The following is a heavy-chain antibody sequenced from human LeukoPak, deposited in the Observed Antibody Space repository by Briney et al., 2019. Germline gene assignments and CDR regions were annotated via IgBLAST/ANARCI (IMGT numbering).Heavy chain of an antibody. J-gene: IGHJ3*02. Sequence: PGGSLRLSCAASGFTFSSYSMNWVRQAPGKGLEWVSSISSSSSYIYYADSVKGRFTISRDNAKNSLYLQMNSLRAEDTAVYYCARDVYYGSGSYYGDAFDIWGQGTMVTVSS. CDR3: ARDVYYGSGSYYGDAFDI. V-gene: IGHV3-21*01. CDR2: ISSSSSYI. CDR1: GFTFSSYS. D-gene: IGHD3-10*01.